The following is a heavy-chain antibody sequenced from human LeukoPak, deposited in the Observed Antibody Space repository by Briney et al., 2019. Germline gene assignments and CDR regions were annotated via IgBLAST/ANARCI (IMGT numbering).Heavy chain of an antibody. V-gene: IGHV1-2*02. J-gene: IGHJ3*02. CDR3: ASYSTSSGDAFDI. CDR2: INPNSGDT. Sequence: ASVKVSCKASGYTFSYQYLHWVRQSPGQGLEWMGWINPNSGDTDYAQKFQGRVTMTRDTSISTAYIELTSLRSDDTAVYYCASYSTSSGDAFDIWGQGTLVTVSS. CDR1: GYTFSYQY. D-gene: IGHD6-6*01.